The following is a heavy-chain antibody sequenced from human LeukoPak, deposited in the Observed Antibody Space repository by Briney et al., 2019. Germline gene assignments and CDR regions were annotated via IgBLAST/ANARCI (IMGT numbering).Heavy chain of an antibody. CDR3: ARDLHSSGWYGMSNTYWYFDL. D-gene: IGHD6-19*01. CDR1: GGSISSYY. V-gene: IGHV4-59*01. Sequence: SETLSLTCTVSGGSISSYYWSWIRQPPGKGLEWIGYIYYSGSTNYNPSLKSRVTMSVDTSKNQFSLKLSSVTAADTAVYYCARDLHSSGWYGMSNTYWYFDLWGRGTLVTVSS. CDR2: IYYSGST. J-gene: IGHJ2*01.